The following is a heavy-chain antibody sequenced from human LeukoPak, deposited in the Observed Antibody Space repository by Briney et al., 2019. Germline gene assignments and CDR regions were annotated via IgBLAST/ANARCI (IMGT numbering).Heavy chain of an antibody. V-gene: IGHV1-69*05. D-gene: IGHD5-18*01. CDR3: ARPQRGYSYGKFDY. CDR2: IIPIFGTA. Sequence: SVKVSCKASGGTFSSYAISWVRQAPGQGLEWMGGIIPIFGTANYAQKFQGRVTITTDESTSTAYMELSSLRFEDTAVYYCARPQRGYSYGKFDYWGQGTLVTVSS. J-gene: IGHJ4*02. CDR1: GGTFSSYA.